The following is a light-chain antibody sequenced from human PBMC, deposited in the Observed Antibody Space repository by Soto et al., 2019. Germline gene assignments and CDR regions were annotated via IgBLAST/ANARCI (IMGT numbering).Light chain of an antibody. Sequence: IVLTQSPGTLSLTPRERATLSCRASQSVSSSFLAWYQQKPGQAPRLLIYGASNRATGIPDRFSGSGSGTDFTLTISRLEPEDFAVYYCQQYVTSPWAFGQGTKVDIK. J-gene: IGKJ1*01. CDR3: QQYVTSPWA. CDR2: GAS. V-gene: IGKV3-20*01. CDR1: QSVSSSF.